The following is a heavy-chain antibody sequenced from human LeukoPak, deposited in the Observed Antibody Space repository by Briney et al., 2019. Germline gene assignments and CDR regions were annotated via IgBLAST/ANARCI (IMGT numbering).Heavy chain of an antibody. CDR2: ISSSGNTI. Sequence: QPGGSLTLSCAASEFTLSSFSMNWVRQAPGKGLEWVSYISSSGNTIYYADSVKGRFTISRDIVKNSLYLQMNSLRAEDTAVYYCARSHDYGGKSDYWGQGTLVTVSS. D-gene: IGHD4-23*01. CDR3: ARSHDYGGKSDY. CDR1: EFTLSSFS. V-gene: IGHV3-48*01. J-gene: IGHJ4*02.